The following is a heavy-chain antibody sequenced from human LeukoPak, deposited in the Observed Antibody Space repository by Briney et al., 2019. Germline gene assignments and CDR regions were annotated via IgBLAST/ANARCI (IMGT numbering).Heavy chain of an antibody. V-gene: IGHV1-46*01. D-gene: IGHD2-2*01. Sequence: ASVKVSCKASGYTFTSYYMHWVRQAPGQGLEWMGIINPSGGSTSYAQKFQGRVTMTRDTSTSTVYMELNSLTSDDTAVYYCARGHSYAPSFDYWGQGTLVTVSS. J-gene: IGHJ4*02. CDR1: GYTFTSYY. CDR2: INPSGGST. CDR3: ARGHSYAPSFDY.